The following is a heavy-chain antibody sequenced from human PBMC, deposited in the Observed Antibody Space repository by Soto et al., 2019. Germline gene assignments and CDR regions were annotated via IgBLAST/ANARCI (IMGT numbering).Heavy chain of an antibody. D-gene: IGHD2-2*01. J-gene: IGHJ5*02. V-gene: IGHV1-18*01. CDR1: GNTFTNFG. CDR3: ARVIPGAEAWFDP. CDR2: ISAYTDDP. Sequence: QGQLVQSGAEVKKPGASVKVSCTASGNTFTNFGVTWVRQAPGQGLEWMGWISAYTDDPNYAKKFQARATITIDTSTSTAYLDLRSLTSDATAVYYCARVIPGAEAWFDPWGQGTLVTISS.